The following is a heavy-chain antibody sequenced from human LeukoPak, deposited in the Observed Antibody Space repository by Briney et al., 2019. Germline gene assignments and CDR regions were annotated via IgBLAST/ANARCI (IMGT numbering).Heavy chain of an antibody. CDR1: GFTFSSYV. CDR3: GKDSTRYNWNDGTDALDI. V-gene: IGHV3-30*02. J-gene: IGHJ3*02. CDR2: IRYDGSAK. D-gene: IGHD1-1*01. Sequence: GGSLRLSCAASGFTFSSYVMNWVRQAPGKGLEWVASIRYDGSAKYYADSVKGRFSISRDNSNNTLYLQMNSLKPEDTAVFYCGKDSTRYNWNDGTDALDIWGQGTMVTVSS.